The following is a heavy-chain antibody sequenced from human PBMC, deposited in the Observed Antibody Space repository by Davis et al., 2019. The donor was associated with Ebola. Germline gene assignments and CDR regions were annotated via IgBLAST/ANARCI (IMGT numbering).Heavy chain of an antibody. Sequence: ASVKVSCKASGYTFTGYDINWVRQATVHGLEWMGWINPNSGNTGYAQKFQGRVTMTRENSMSTAYMELSSLRSEDTAVYFCARGGVAYSDLDYWGQGTLVTVSS. J-gene: IGHJ4*02. CDR2: INPNSGNT. V-gene: IGHV1-8*01. CDR1: GYTFTGYD. D-gene: IGHD2-21*01. CDR3: ARGGVAYSDLDY.